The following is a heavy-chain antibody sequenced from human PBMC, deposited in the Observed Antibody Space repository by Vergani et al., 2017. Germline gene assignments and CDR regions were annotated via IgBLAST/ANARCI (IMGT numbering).Heavy chain of an antibody. CDR3: ARHRGWGLVVVAATPWYYYYGMDV. CDR1: GYSFTSYW. Sequence: EVQLVESGGGLVKPGESLKISCKGSGYSFTSYWIGWVRQMPGKGLEWMGIIYPGDYDTRYSPSFQGQVTISADKSISTAYLQWSSLKASDTAMYYCARHRGWGLVVVAATPWYYYYGMDVWGQGTTVTVSS. D-gene: IGHD2-15*01. V-gene: IGHV5-51*01. J-gene: IGHJ6*02. CDR2: IYPGDYDT.